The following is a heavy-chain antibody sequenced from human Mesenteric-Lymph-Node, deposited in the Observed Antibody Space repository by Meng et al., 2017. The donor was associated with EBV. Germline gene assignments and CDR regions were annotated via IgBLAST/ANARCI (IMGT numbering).Heavy chain of an antibody. CDR1: GDSVNSATYY. CDR3: ASQGYYDSGAWGDYFDY. D-gene: IGHD3-22*01. CDR2: VHSTGST. J-gene: IGHJ4*02. V-gene: IGHV4-61*01. Sequence: QAQLQEAGPGLVKPLETLSLTCSVSGDSVNSATYYWSWIRKPPGKGLEWIASVHSTGSTNYNPSLMSRVTISLDTSKSQYSLTLTYVTAADTAVYYCASQGYYDSGAWGDYFDYWGQGSLVTVSS.